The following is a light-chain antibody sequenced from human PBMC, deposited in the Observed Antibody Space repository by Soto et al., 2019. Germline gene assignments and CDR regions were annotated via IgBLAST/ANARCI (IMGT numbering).Light chain of an antibody. CDR1: QSVRTN. CDR3: QQYNDWPPT. J-gene: IGKJ1*01. Sequence: EIVMTQSPATLSASPGERDTLSCRASQSVRTNLAWYQQKPGQAPRLLIYGASTRPTGIPARFSGSGSGTEFTLSIGSVQSEDFTVYYCQQYNDWPPTFGQGTKVEIK. CDR2: GAS. V-gene: IGKV3-15*01.